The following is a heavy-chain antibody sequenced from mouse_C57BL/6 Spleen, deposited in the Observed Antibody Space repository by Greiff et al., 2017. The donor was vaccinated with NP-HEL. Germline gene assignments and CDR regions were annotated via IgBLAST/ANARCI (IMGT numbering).Heavy chain of an antibody. CDR2: IYPGDGDT. Sequence: VQLQQSGPELVKPGASVKISCKASGYAFSSSWMNWVKQRPGKGLEWIGRIYPGDGDTNYNGKFKGKATRTADKSSSTAYMQLSSLTSEDSAVYFCARRDDGYYYAMDYWGQGTSVTVSS. CDR3: ARRDDGYYYAMDY. D-gene: IGHD2-3*01. CDR1: GYAFSSSW. J-gene: IGHJ4*01. V-gene: IGHV1-82*01.